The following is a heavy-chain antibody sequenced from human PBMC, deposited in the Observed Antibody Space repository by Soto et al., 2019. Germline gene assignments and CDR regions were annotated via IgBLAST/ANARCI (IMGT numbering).Heavy chain of an antibody. J-gene: IGHJ6*03. CDR3: ARQGRRASTNYYMDV. CDR2: ISYSGTN. V-gene: IGHV4-39*01. CDR1: GGSISTSSYF. Sequence: SETLSLVCTVSGGSISTSSYFWGWIRQPPGKGLEWVGSISYSGTNYYNPSLKSRLITSVDTSKNQFSLKLTSVTAADTAVYFCARQGRRASTNYYMDVWGKGTTVTVSS.